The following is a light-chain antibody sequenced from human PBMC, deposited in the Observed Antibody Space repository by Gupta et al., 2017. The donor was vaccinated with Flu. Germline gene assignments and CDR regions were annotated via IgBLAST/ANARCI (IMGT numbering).Light chain of an antibody. V-gene: IGLV1-47*01. Sequence: QSVLTQPPSASGTPGPRVTFPCSGSSPNIGSSYVYWYQQHPGTAANLLIYRNNQRPSGGPDRFSCSKSGSSASLAISGLRSEDEADDYCAAWEDSLSAHVVFGGGTKLTVL. CDR1: SPNIGSSY. J-gene: IGLJ2*01. CDR2: RNN. CDR3: AAWEDSLSAHVV.